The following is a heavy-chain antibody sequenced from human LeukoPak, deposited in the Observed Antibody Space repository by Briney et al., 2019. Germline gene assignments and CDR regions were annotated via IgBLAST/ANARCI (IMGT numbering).Heavy chain of an antibody. V-gene: IGHV4-4*07. CDR1: GGSISRYY. J-gene: IGHJ3*02. CDR3: ARGAAKKAFDI. Sequence: KPSETLSLTCTVSGGSISRYYWSWIRQPAGKGLEWIGRIYTSGSTNYNPSLKSRVTISVDKSKNQFSLKLSSVTAADTAVYYCARGAAKKAFDIWGQGTMVTVSS. D-gene: IGHD2-15*01. CDR2: IYTSGST.